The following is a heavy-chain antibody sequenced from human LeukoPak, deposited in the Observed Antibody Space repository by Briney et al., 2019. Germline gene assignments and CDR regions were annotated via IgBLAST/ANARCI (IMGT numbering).Heavy chain of an antibody. CDR1: GFIFTKYG. V-gene: IGHV1-18*01. CDR3: ARDKGYDFWSGYHV. J-gene: IGHJ4*02. D-gene: IGHD3-3*01. Sequence: ASVRVSCKASGFIFTKYGISWVRQAPGQGLEWVGWISGYNGDTNYAQKLQGRVTMTTDTSTSTAYMELRSLRSDDTAVYYCARDKGYDFWSGYHVWGQGTLVTVSS. CDR2: ISGYNGDT.